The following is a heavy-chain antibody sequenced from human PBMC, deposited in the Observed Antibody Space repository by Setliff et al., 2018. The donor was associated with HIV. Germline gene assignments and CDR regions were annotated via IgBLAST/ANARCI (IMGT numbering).Heavy chain of an antibody. CDR2: INHSGST. J-gene: IGHJ3*02. Sequence: LSLTCAVYGGSFSGYYWSWIRQPPGKGLEWIGEINHSGSTNYNPSLKSRVTISVDTSRNQFSLKLSSVTAADTAVYYCARRSDFWSEGDAFDIWGQGTMVTVSS. CDR1: GGSFSGYY. V-gene: IGHV4-34*01. D-gene: IGHD3-3*01. CDR3: ARRSDFWSEGDAFDI.